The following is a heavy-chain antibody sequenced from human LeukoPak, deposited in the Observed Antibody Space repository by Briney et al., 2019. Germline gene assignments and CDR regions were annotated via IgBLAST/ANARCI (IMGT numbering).Heavy chain of an antibody. CDR2: ISGSGGST. J-gene: IGHJ4*02. D-gene: IGHD2-2*02. CDR1: GFTFSSYA. CDR3: AKVGYXSSXSCYTVAYFDY. V-gene: IGHV3-23*01. Sequence: GGSLRLSCAASGFTFSSYAMSWVRQAPGKGLEWVSAISGSGGSTYYADSVKGRFAISRDNSKNTLYLQMKSLRAEDTAVYYXAKVGYXSSXSCYTVAYFDYWGQGTLVTVS.